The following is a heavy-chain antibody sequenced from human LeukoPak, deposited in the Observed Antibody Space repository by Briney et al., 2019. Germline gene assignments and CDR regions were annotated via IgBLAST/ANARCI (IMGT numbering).Heavy chain of an antibody. V-gene: IGHV5-51*01. CDR3: ARQEGTYPTTAVDY. D-gene: IGHD4-17*01. CDR2: VYPGDSDT. Sequence: GESLKISCKGSAYSFTAYWIAWVRQMPGKGLEWMGIVYPGDSDTRYSPSFQGQVTISADKSISTAYLQWSSLKASDTAMYYCARQEGTYPTTAVDYWGQGTLVTVSS. J-gene: IGHJ4*02. CDR1: AYSFTAYW.